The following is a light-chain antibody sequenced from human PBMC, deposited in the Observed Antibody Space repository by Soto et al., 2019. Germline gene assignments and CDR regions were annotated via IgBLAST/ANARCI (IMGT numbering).Light chain of an antibody. CDR3: CLYVGATTYV. CDR1: SNDVGGYNY. Sequence: QSVLTQPASVSGSPGQSITISCTGTSNDVGGYNYVSWFQQRPGEAPKVIIYEVSNRPSGVSHRFSGSTSVNTASLTISGLQTDDEADYYCCLYVGATTYVFGTGTKLTVL. J-gene: IGLJ1*01. CDR2: EVS. V-gene: IGLV2-14*01.